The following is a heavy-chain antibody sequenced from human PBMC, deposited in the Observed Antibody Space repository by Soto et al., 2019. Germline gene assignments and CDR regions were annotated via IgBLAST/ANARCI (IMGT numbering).Heavy chain of an antibody. D-gene: IGHD1-26*01. Sequence: GGSLRLSCAASGFTFSSYAMHWVRQAPGKGLEWVAVISYDGSNKYYADSVKGRFTISRDNSKNTLYLQMNSLRAEDTAVYYCATEAQWELRGGFDYWGQGTLVTVSS. V-gene: IGHV3-30-3*01. J-gene: IGHJ4*02. CDR3: ATEAQWELRGGFDY. CDR1: GFTFSSYA. CDR2: ISYDGSNK.